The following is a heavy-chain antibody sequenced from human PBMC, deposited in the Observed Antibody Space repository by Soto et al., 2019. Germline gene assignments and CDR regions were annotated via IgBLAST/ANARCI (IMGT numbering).Heavy chain of an antibody. J-gene: IGHJ4*02. Sequence: QVQLVQSGAEVKEPGASVKVSCKASGYTFSNYYMHWVRQAPGQGLEWMGVINPSGGSTTYAQKFQGRVTLTRDTSTNTVYMELSSPRSEDTAVYYCARATQQGSGSCGYWGQGTLVTVSS. CDR1: GYTFSNYY. CDR3: ARATQQGSGSCGY. D-gene: IGHD1-26*01. V-gene: IGHV1-46*01. CDR2: INPSGGST.